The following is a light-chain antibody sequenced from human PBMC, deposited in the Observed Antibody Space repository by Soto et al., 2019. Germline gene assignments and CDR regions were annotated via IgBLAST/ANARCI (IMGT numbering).Light chain of an antibody. Sequence: QSALTQPASVSGSPGQSITISCAGTSSDVGGYKYVSWYQQHPGRAPKLLIYEVSNRPSGVSNRFPGSKSGNTASLTISGLQAEDEADYYCNSYTSTYTGVFGTGTKVTVL. V-gene: IGLV2-14*01. J-gene: IGLJ1*01. CDR3: NSYTSTYTGV. CDR1: SSDVGGYKY. CDR2: EVS.